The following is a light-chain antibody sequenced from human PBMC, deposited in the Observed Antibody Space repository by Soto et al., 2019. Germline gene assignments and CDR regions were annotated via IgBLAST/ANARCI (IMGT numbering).Light chain of an antibody. CDR3: SLYTSSSTEV. CDR2: EVS. CDR1: SIDVGSYNR. J-gene: IGLJ1*01. Sequence: QSALTQPPSVSGSPGQSVTISCTGTSIDVGSYNRVSWYQQPPGTAPKLMIYEVSNRPSGVPDRFSGSKSGNTASLTISGLQAEDEADYYCSLYTSSSTEVFGTGTKLTVL. V-gene: IGLV2-18*01.